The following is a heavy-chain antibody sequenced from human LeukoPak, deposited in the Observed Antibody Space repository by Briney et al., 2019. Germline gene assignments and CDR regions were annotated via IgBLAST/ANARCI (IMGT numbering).Heavy chain of an antibody. CDR2: ISGSGGST. Sequence: GGSLRLSCAASGFTFSSYAMSWFRKAPGKGLDWVSAISGSGGSTYYADSVKGRFTISRDNSKNTLYLQMNSLRAEDTAVYYCAKDPHLISESYSESGATGDWGQGTLVTVSS. J-gene: IGHJ4*02. CDR1: GFTFSSYA. CDR3: AKDPHLISESYSESGATGD. D-gene: IGHD1-26*01. V-gene: IGHV3-23*01.